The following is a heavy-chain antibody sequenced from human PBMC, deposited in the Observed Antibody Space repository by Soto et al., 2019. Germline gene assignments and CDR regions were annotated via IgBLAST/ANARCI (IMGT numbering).Heavy chain of an antibody. J-gene: IGHJ4*02. CDR2: IYYDGGT. CDR1: GASVRSASFY. CDR3: AMAGNYRYFDA. D-gene: IGHD1-7*01. Sequence: PSETLSLTCSVSGASVRSASFYWSWIRQPPGKGLEWIGFIYYDGGTNYNPSLKSRVTISVDTSKNQFSLTLTSVTAADTAVYYCAMAGNYRYFDAWGQGTLVTVSS. V-gene: IGHV4-61*01.